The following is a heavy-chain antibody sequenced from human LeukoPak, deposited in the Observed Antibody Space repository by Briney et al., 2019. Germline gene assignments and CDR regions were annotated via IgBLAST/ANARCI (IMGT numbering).Heavy chain of an antibody. J-gene: IGHJ4*02. Sequence: SETLSLTCTVSGGSMSPYHWGWIRQPPGKGLEWTGYIYYSGSTNYNPSLNSRVTISVDTSKNQFFLRLSSVTAADTAIYYCARAVSGRFDYWGQGTLVTVSS. D-gene: IGHD6-19*01. CDR3: ARAVSGRFDY. CDR1: GGSMSPYH. CDR2: IYYSGST. V-gene: IGHV4-59*08.